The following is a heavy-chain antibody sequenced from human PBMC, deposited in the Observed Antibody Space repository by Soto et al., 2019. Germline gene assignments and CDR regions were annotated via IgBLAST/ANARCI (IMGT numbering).Heavy chain of an antibody. CDR1: GGTFSSYA. J-gene: IGHJ4*02. CDR2: IIPIFGTA. D-gene: IGHD3-22*01. Sequence: SVKVSCKASGGTFSSYAISWVRQAPGQGLEWKGGIIPIFGTANYAQKFQGRVTITADESTSTAYMELSSLRSEDTAVYYCASPSYYYDSSGPSYYFDYWGQGTLVTVSS. CDR3: ASPSYYYDSSGPSYYFDY. V-gene: IGHV1-69*13.